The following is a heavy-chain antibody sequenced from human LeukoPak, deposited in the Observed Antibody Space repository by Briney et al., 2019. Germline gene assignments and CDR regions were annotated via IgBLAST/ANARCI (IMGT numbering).Heavy chain of an antibody. CDR3: AKDQRGYSYGNAFDY. D-gene: IGHD5-18*01. J-gene: IGHJ4*02. V-gene: IGHV3-23*01. CDR1: GFTFSGYA. Sequence: GGSLRLSCAASGFTFSGYAMSWVRQAPGKGLEWASAISGSGGSTYYADPVKGRFTISRDNSKNTLYLQMNSLRAEDTAVYYCAKDQRGYSYGNAFDYWGQGTLVTVSS. CDR2: ISGSGGST.